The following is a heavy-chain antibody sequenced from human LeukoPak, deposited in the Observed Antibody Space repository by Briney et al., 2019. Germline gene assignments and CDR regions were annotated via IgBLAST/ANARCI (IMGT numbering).Heavy chain of an antibody. V-gene: IGHV5-51*01. CDR3: ARRYCSSSSCYGGLDY. J-gene: IGHJ4*02. CDR1: GNSFTNYW. D-gene: IGHD2-2*01. CDR2: IYPGDSDT. Sequence: GESLKISCKGSGNSFTNYWIGWVRQMPGKGLEWMGIIYPGDSDTRYSPSFQGQVTISADKSISTAYLQWNSLKASDTAIYYCARRYCSSSSCYGGLDYWGQGTLVTVSS.